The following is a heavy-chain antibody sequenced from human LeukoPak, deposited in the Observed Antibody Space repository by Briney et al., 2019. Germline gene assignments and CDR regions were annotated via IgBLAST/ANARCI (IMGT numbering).Heavy chain of an antibody. Sequence: ASVKVSCKASGYTFTSYYMHWVRQAPGQGLEWMGIINPSGGSTSYAQKFQGRVTMTRDMSTSTVYMELSSLRSDDTAVYYCARDDEEFGELSWFDPWGQGTLVTVSS. CDR3: ARDDEEFGELSWFDP. D-gene: IGHD3-10*01. V-gene: IGHV1-46*01. CDR2: INPSGGST. J-gene: IGHJ5*02. CDR1: GYTFTSYY.